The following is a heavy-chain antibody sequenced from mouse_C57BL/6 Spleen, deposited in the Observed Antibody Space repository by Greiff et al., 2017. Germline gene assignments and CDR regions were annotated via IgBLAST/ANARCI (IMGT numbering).Heavy chain of an antibody. CDR2: IWRGGST. CDR3: AKKGYYGSSSYAMDY. J-gene: IGHJ4*01. CDR1: GFSLTSYG. V-gene: IGHV2-5*01. Sequence: VMLVESGPGLVQPSQSLSITCTVSGFSLTSYGVHWVRQSPGKGLEWLGVIWRGGSTDYNAAFMSRLSITKDNSKSQVFFKMNSLQADDTAIYYCAKKGYYGSSSYAMDYWGQGTSVTVSS. D-gene: IGHD1-1*01.